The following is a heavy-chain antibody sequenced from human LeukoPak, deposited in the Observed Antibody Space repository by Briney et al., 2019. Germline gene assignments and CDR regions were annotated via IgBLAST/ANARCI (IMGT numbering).Heavy chain of an antibody. Sequence: SETLSLTCAVYGGSFSDYYWSWIRQPPGKGLEWIGEINHSGSTTYNPSLKSRVTISVDTSKNQFSLKLSSVTAADTAVYYCARLVVPAARRSAYYYYMDVWGKGTTVTISS. CDR2: INHSGST. V-gene: IGHV4-34*01. D-gene: IGHD2-2*01. CDR3: ARLVVPAARRSAYYYYMDV. J-gene: IGHJ6*03. CDR1: GGSFSDYY.